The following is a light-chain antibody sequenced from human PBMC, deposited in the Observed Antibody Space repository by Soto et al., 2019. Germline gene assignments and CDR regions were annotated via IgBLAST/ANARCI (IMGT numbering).Light chain of an antibody. V-gene: IGKV3-11*01. Sequence: EIVLTQSPATLSLSPGERATLSCRASQSVSSYLAWYQQKPGQAPRLLIYDASNRATGIPARFSGSGSGIDFTLTISSLEPEEFAVYYCQQRSNWPITFGQGTRLEIK. CDR1: QSVSSY. CDR2: DAS. CDR3: QQRSNWPIT. J-gene: IGKJ5*01.